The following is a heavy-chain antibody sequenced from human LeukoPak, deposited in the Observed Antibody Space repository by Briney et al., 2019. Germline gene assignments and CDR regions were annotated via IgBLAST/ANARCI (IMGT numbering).Heavy chain of an antibody. CDR1: GGSMNNYF. CDR2: IYYSGSA. D-gene: IGHD3-10*01. V-gene: IGHV4-59*01. Sequence: SETLSLTSTVPGGSMNNYFWTWIRQSPGKGLEWIGYIYYSGSANYNPSLKSRVTMSVDTSKNQFSLNLNSVTAADTAVYYCARLNFPWHYFDYWGQGILVTVSS. CDR3: ARLNFPWHYFDY. J-gene: IGHJ4*02.